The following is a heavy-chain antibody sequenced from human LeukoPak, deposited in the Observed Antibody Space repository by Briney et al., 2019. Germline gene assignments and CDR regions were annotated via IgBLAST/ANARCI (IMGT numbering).Heavy chain of an antibody. V-gene: IGHV1-18*01. D-gene: IGHD4-11*01. Sequence: ASVKVSCKASGYTFTCYGISWMRQAPGQGLEWMGWISAYNGNTNYAQKLQGRVTMTTDTSTSTAYMELRSLRSDDTAVYYCARGIRPTTVTTYWFDPWGQGTLVTVSS. CDR2: ISAYNGNT. CDR3: ARGIRPTTVTTYWFDP. J-gene: IGHJ5*02. CDR1: GYTFTCYG.